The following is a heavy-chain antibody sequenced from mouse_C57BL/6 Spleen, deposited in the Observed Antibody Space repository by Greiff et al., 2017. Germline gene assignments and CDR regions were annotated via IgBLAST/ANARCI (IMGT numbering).Heavy chain of an antibody. CDR1: GFSLTSYG. V-gene: IGHV2-6-1*01. CDR3: ARQRDYDVDYYAMDY. J-gene: IGHJ4*01. Sequence: VKLMESGPGLVAPSQSLSITCTVSGFSLTSYGVHWVRQPPGKGLEWLVVIWSDGSTTYNSALKSRLSISKDNSKSQVFLKMNSLQTDDTAMYYCARQRDYDVDYYAMDYWGQGTSVTVSS. D-gene: IGHD2-4*01. CDR2: IWSDGST.